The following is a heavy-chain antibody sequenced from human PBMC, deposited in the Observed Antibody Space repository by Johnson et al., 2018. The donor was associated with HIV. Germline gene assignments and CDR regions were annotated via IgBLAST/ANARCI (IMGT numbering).Heavy chain of an antibody. CDR2: ISYDGSNK. V-gene: IGHV3-30*14. CDR3: AKDRAGAGEPFDI. Sequence: VQLVESGGGVVQPGRSLRLSCAASGFTFSSYAMHWVRQAPGKGLEWVAVISYDGSNKYYADSVKGRFTISRDNSKNTLYLQMNSLRVEDTAVYYCAKDRAGAGEPFDIWGQGTMVTVSP. D-gene: IGHD6-19*01. J-gene: IGHJ3*02. CDR1: GFTFSSYA.